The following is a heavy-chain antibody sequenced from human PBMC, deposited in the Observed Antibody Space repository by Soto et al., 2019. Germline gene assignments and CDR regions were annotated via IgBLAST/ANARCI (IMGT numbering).Heavy chain of an antibody. V-gene: IGHV1-8*01. CDR2: MNPNSGNT. Sequence: GASVKVSCKASGYTFTSYDINWVRQATGQGLEWMGWMNPNSGNTGYAQKFQGRVTMTRNTSISTAYMELSSLRSEDTAVYYCARGRGSSWYGPKHYGMDVWGQGTTVTVSS. CDR3: ARGRGSSWYGPKHYGMDV. D-gene: IGHD6-13*01. J-gene: IGHJ6*02. CDR1: GYTFTSYD.